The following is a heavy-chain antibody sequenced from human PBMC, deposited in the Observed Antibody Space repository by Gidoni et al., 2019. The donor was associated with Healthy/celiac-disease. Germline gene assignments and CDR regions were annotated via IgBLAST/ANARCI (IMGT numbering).Heavy chain of an antibody. CDR1: GGSISSYY. J-gene: IGHJ4*02. CDR3: ARVGRTGTTRY. V-gene: IGHV4-59*01. Sequence: QVQLQESGPGLVKPSETLSLTCTVSGGSISSYYWSWIRQPPGKGLEWIGYIYYSGSTNYNPSLKSRVTISVDTSKNQFSLKLSSVTAADTAVYYCARVGRTGTTRYWGQGTLVTVSS. D-gene: IGHD1-7*01. CDR2: IYYSGST.